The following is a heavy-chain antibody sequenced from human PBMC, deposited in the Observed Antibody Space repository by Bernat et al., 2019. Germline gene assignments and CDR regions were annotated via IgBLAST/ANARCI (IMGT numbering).Heavy chain of an antibody. Sequence: EVQLVETGGGLIQPGGSLRLSCAASGFTVSSNYMSWVRQAPGKGLEWVSVIYSGGSTYYADSVQARFIISRDDSENTLYLQMDSLKSEDTAVYYCVRDGAALYYYHGMDVWGRGTTVTVYS. CDR1: GFTVSSNY. V-gene: IGHV3-53*05. J-gene: IGHJ6*02. D-gene: IGHD6-25*01. CDR3: VRDGAALYYYHGMDV. CDR2: IYSGGST.